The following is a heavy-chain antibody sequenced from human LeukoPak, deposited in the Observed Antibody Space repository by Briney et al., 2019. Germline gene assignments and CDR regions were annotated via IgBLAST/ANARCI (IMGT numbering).Heavy chain of an antibody. Sequence: ASVKVSCKASGYTFTGYYMHWVRQAPGQGLEWMGRINPNSGGTNYAQKFQGRVTMTRDTSISTAYMELSRLRSDDTAVYYCAGDYYDSSGYYFLGENAFDIWGQGTMVTVSS. CDR1: GYTFTGYY. CDR3: AGDYYDSSGYYFLGENAFDI. J-gene: IGHJ3*02. V-gene: IGHV1-2*06. D-gene: IGHD3-22*01. CDR2: INPNSGGT.